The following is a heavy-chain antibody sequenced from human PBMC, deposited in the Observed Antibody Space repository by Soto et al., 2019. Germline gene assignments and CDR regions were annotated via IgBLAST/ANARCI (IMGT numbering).Heavy chain of an antibody. D-gene: IGHD6-19*01. CDR2: INHSGST. V-gene: IGHV4-34*01. J-gene: IGHJ6*02. Sequence: KPSETLSLTCAVYGGSFSGYYWSWIRQPPGKGLEWIGEINHSGSTNYNPSLKSRVTISVDTSKNQFSLKLSSVTAADTAVYYCAGAGTDYYYGMDVWGQGTPLTVSS. CDR1: GGSFSGYY. CDR3: AGAGTDYYYGMDV.